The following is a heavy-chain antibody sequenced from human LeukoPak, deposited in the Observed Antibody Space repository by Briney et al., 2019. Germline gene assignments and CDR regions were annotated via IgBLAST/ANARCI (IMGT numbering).Heavy chain of an antibody. J-gene: IGHJ4*02. CDR3: ANVAAAGDY. Sequence: GGSLRLSSAASGFTFSSYGMHWVRQAPGKGLEWVAFIRYDGSNKYYADSVKGRSTISRDNSKHTLYLQMNSLRAQDTPVYYCANVAAAGDYWGQGTLVTVSS. CDR2: IRYDGSNK. V-gene: IGHV3-30*02. CDR1: GFTFSSYG. D-gene: IGHD6-13*01.